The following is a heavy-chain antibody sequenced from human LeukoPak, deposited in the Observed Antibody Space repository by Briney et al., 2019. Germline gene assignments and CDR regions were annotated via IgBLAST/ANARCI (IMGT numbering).Heavy chain of an antibody. CDR3: AKHVSNYGGIEY. D-gene: IGHD4-23*01. J-gene: IGHJ4*02. CDR2: ISISGGST. CDR1: GFTFSSYA. V-gene: IGHV3-23*01. Sequence: GGSLRLSCAASGFTFSSYAMSWVRQAPGKGLEWVSAISISGGSTYYADSVKGRFTISRDNSKNTLSLLMNSLRAEDTAVYYCAKHVSNYGGIEYWAQGTLVTVSS.